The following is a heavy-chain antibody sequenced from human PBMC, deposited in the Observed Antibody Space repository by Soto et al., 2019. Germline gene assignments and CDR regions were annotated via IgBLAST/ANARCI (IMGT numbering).Heavy chain of an antibody. CDR2: IYYSGST. Sequence: SETLSLTCTVSGGSISSGDYYWSWIRQPPGKGLEWIGYIYYSGSTYYNPSLKSRVTISVDTSKNQFSLKLSSVTAADTAVYYCARAHPYIAARRRGYYFDYWGQGTLVTVSS. J-gene: IGHJ4*02. CDR1: GGSISSGDYY. D-gene: IGHD6-6*01. V-gene: IGHV4-30-4*01. CDR3: ARAHPYIAARRRGYYFDY.